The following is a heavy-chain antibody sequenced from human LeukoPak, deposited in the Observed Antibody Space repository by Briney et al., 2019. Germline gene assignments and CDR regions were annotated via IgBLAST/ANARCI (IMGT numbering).Heavy chain of an antibody. CDR1: GGSISSYY. V-gene: IGHV4-59*01. J-gene: IGHJ6*02. CDR3: ASSLLGARGYYGMDV. CDR2: IYYSGST. D-gene: IGHD1-26*01. Sequence: SETLSLTCTVSGGSISSYYWSWIRQPPGKGLEWIGYIYYSGSTNYNPSLKSRVTISVDTSKNQFSLKLSSVTAADTAVYYCASSLLGARGYYGMDVWGQGTTVTVSS.